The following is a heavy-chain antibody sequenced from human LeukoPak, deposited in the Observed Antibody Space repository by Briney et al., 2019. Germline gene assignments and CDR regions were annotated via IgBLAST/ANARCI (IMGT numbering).Heavy chain of an antibody. CDR3: LWGSDWYFDL. V-gene: IGHV4-59*01. J-gene: IGHJ2*01. Sequence: SETLSLTCAVSGGSISNYYCSWIRQPPGKGLEWLGYIHYSGYTNYNPSLKSRVTISVDTSKNQFSLNLSSVTAADTAVYARLWGSDWYFDLWGRGTLVTVFS. D-gene: IGHD7-27*01. CDR1: GGSISNYY. CDR2: IHYSGYT.